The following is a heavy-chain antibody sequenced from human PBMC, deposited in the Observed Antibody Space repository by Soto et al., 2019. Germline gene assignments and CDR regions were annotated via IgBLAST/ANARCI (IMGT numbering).Heavy chain of an antibody. J-gene: IGHJ3*02. CDR3: ARRKGAFDI. CDR2: IYHSGST. CDR1: GGSISSGGYS. V-gene: IGHV4-30-2*01. Sequence: SETLSLTCAVSGGSISSGGYSWSWIRQPPGKGLEWIGYIYHSGSTYYNPSLKSRVTISVDRSKNQFSLKLSSVTAADTAVYYCARRKGAFDIWGQGTMVTVSS.